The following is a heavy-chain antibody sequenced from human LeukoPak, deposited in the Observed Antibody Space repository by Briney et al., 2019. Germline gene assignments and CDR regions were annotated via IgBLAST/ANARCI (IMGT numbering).Heavy chain of an antibody. CDR2: IYSGGSP. Sequence: GGSLRLSCAASGFTVSSNYMSWVRQAPGKGLEWVSIIYSGGSPYYADSVKGRFTISRDNSKNMLYLQMNSLRAEDTAVYYCAGVIPLGGSGSYYNYWGQGTLVTVSS. CDR3: AGVIPLGGSGSYYNY. V-gene: IGHV3-53*01. J-gene: IGHJ4*02. CDR1: GFTVSSNY. D-gene: IGHD3-10*01.